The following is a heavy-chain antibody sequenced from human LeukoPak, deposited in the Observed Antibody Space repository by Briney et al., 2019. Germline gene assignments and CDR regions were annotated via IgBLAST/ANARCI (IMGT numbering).Heavy chain of an antibody. CDR3: VKDRAGSGCFDY. CDR1: GFTFTSYA. Sequence: GGSLRLSCTASGFTFTSYAMTWVRQAPGKGLEWVSTISGDADDTYYADSVKGRFTISRDNSKNTLYLQVNSLRAEDTAIYYCVKDRAGSGCFDYWGQGTLVTVSS. CDR2: ISGDADDT. J-gene: IGHJ4*02. D-gene: IGHD3-10*01. V-gene: IGHV3-23*01.